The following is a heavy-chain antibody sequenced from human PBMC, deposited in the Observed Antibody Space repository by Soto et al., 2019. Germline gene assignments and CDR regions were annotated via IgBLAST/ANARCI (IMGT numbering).Heavy chain of an antibody. CDR3: TTDRFT. Sequence: EVHLVESGGGLVKPGESLRLSCAVSGFTVSNDWLSWARQAPGRGLEWVGRIKSKADGGTTDYTAPVKGRFTISRDDSTNTLFLQMNSLKIEDTAVYYCTTDRFTWCQGTQVTVSS. CDR1: GFTVSNDW. V-gene: IGHV3-15*01. CDR2: IKSKADGGTT. J-gene: IGHJ5*02.